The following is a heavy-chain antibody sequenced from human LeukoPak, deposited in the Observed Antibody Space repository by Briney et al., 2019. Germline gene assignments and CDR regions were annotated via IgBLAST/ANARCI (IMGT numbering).Heavy chain of an antibody. D-gene: IGHD3/OR15-3a*01. CDR3: ARVLDPYNWFDP. V-gene: IGHV1-69*05. Sequence: ASVKVSCKASGGTFSSYAISWVRQAPGQGLEWRGGIIPIFGTANYAQKFQGRVTITTDESTSTAYMGLSSLRSEDTAVYYCARVLDPYNWFDPWGQGTLVTVSS. CDR1: GGTFSSYA. J-gene: IGHJ5*02. CDR2: IIPIFGTA.